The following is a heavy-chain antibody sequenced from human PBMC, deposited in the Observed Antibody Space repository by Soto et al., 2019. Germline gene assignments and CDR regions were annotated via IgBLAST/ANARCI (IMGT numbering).Heavy chain of an antibody. CDR3: AHFTNYTVLTTSVRGLDV. CDR1: GFSLITSGLG. CDR2: IYWDDNK. J-gene: IGHJ6*02. D-gene: IGHD4-17*01. V-gene: IGHV2-5*02. Sequence: SGPTLVNPTQTLTLTCTVSGFSLITSGLGVGWIRQPPGKALEWLALIYWDDNKRYSPSLKSRLTITKDTSKNQVVLTMTNMDPVDTATYYCAHFTNYTVLTTSVRGLDVWGQGTTVTVAS.